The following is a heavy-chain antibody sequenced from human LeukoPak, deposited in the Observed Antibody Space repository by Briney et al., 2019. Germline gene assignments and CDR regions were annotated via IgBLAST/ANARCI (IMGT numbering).Heavy chain of an antibody. Sequence: GGSLRLSCSASGFTSSSYAMHWVRQAPGKGLEYVSAISSNGGSTYYADSVKGRFTISRDNSKSTLYLQMSSLRAEDTAVYYCVKGRYSSSWYGLDYWGQGTLVTVSS. CDR1: GFTSSSYA. CDR3: VKGRYSSSWYGLDY. CDR2: ISSNGGST. V-gene: IGHV3-64D*06. D-gene: IGHD6-13*01. J-gene: IGHJ4*02.